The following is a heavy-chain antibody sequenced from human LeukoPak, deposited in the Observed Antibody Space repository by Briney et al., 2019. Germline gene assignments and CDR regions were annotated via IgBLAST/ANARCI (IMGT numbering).Heavy chain of an antibody. CDR1: GFTFSSYG. CDR2: IGSDGIKK. D-gene: IGHD2-21*01. CDR3: ARSANTPITLKAGTYYSFDSAIYRPLDV. J-gene: IGHJ6*04. Sequence: GSLRLSCAASGFTFSSYGIDWVRQAPGKGLEWVAFIGSDGIKKYYTDSVKGRFTISRDNSKNTLYLRMDNLRVEDTAVYYCARSANTPITLKAGTYYSFDSAIYRPLDVWGKGTTVTISS. V-gene: IGHV3-30*02.